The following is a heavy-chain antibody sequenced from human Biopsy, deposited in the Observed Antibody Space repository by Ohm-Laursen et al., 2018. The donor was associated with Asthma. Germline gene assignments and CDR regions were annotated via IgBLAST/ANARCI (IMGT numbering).Heavy chain of an antibody. J-gene: IGHJ4*02. CDR1: GFTFSRFG. Sequence: SLRLSCSASGFTFSRFGMEWVRQAPGKGLEWVALITYDGSKTIYGDSVRGRFTVSRDSSTNTLYLQMNSLRAEDTAVYYCARDGPELPTELDYWGPGTLVTVPS. CDR2: ITYDGSKT. V-gene: IGHV3-30*12. CDR3: ARDGPELPTELDY. D-gene: IGHD1-14*01.